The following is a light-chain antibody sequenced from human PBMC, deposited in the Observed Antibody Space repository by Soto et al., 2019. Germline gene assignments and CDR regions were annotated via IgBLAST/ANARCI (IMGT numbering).Light chain of an antibody. CDR1: SSDIGGYNY. CDR2: EVN. Sequence: QSALTQPASVSGSPGQSITISCTGTSSDIGGYNYVSWYQQHPGKAPKLMIYEVNNRPSGVSNRFSGSKSGNTASLTVSGLQAEDEADYYCSSYAGSNNYVFGTGTKLTVL. V-gene: IGLV2-14*01. J-gene: IGLJ1*01. CDR3: SSYAGSNNYV.